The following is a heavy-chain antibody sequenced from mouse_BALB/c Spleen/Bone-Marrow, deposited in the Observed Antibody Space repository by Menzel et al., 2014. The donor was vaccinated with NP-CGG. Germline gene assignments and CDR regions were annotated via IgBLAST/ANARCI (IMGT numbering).Heavy chain of an antibody. D-gene: IGHD2-14*01. V-gene: IGHV1-18*01. CDR1: GYTFTEYT. J-gene: IGHJ4*01. Sequence: EVQGVESGPELVKPGASVKISCKTSGYTFTEYTMHWVKQSHGKSLEWIGGINPNNGGTSYNQKFKGKATLTVDKSSSTAYMELRSLTSEDSAVYYCARGTYRYHYAMDYWGQGTSVTVSS. CDR3: ARGTYRYHYAMDY. CDR2: INPNNGGT.